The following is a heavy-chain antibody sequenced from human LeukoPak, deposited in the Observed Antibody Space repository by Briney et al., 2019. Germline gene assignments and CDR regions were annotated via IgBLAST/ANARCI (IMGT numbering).Heavy chain of an antibody. CDR2: IYYSGST. Sequence: SETLSLTCTVSGGSIGSVDYYWSWIRPHPGKGLEWIGYIYYSGSTYYNPSLKSRVSISVDTSKNQFSLKLSSVTAADTAVYYCARVPRIAASGLGLAAEYWGQGTLVTVSS. V-gene: IGHV4-31*03. D-gene: IGHD6-13*01. CDR3: ARVPRIAASGLGLAAEY. J-gene: IGHJ4*02. CDR1: GGSIGSVDYY.